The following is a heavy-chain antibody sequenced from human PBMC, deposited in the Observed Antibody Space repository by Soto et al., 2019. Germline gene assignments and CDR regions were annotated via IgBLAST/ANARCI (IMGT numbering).Heavy chain of an antibody. J-gene: IGHJ6*02. CDR1: GYSFTTYG. CDR3: AREGPAPYYYYGMDV. CDR2: ISAYNGNT. Sequence: QVQLVQSGGEVKKPGASVKVSCRTSGYSFTTYGISWVRQAPGQGLEWMGWISAYNGNTNYAQKLQDRVTMTTDTSTSTAYMELRSLRSDDTAVYYGAREGPAPYYYYGMDVWGQGSRVTVSS. V-gene: IGHV1-18*01.